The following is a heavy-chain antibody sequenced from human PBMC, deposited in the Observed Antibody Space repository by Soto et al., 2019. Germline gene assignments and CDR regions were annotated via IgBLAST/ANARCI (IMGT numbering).Heavy chain of an antibody. V-gene: IGHV1-3*04. Sequence: QVQLVQSGAEVKMPGASVKLSCKAFGYTFISNAMHWVRQAPGQRLGWMGWINTVNGNTKYSQTFQGRVTINRATAANTVNMELSGLRSDDTAVYYCARLAYPPRSNYYYRMDVWGLGTTVSVS. CDR3: ARLAYPPRSNYYYRMDV. CDR2: INTVNGNT. J-gene: IGHJ6*02. CDR1: GYTFISNA. D-gene: IGHD3-16*01.